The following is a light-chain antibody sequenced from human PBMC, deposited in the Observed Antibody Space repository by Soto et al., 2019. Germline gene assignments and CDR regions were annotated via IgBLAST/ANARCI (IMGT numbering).Light chain of an antibody. CDR3: QQSYSTFIT. J-gene: IGKJ5*01. V-gene: IGKV1-39*01. Sequence: DIQMTQSPSSLSASVGDRVTIACRASQSISNYLNWYQQKPGQAPKLLIYAASSLQGGVPSRFSGGGSGTDFTLTISTLQPEDFATYFCQQSYSTFITFGQGTRLEI. CDR1: QSISNY. CDR2: AAS.